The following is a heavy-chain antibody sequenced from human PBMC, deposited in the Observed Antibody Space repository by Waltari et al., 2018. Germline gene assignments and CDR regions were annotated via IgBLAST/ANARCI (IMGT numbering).Heavy chain of an antibody. J-gene: IGHJ5*02. CDR3: TRDLYGSGGDWFDP. V-gene: IGHV3-21*03. CDR2: IGGTHSNI. Sequence: EERLVESGGGLVKPGGSLRLSGVASGFRFRDYDLNWVRQAPGTGLEWLSSIGGTHSNIFYAESVRGRFTVSRDNSKNSLYLEMSNVRAEDTGLYYCTRDLYGSGGDWFDPWGQGTLVTVSS. CDR1: GFRFRDYD. D-gene: IGHD3-10*01.